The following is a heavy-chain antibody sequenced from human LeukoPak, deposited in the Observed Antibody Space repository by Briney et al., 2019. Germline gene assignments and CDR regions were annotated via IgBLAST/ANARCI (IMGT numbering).Heavy chain of an antibody. Sequence: GGSLRLSCAVSGVSFSSCSMNWVRQAPGKGLEWVSYISGGSTTIHYTDSVKGRFTISRDNINNALYLQMNSLRDEDTAVYYCARERGNYFRYWGQGTLVTVSS. CDR2: ISGGSTTI. J-gene: IGHJ4*02. CDR1: GVSFSSCS. CDR3: ARERGNYFRY. V-gene: IGHV3-48*02.